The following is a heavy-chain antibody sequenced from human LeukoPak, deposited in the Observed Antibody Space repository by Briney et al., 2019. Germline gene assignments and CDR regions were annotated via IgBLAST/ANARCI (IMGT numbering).Heavy chain of an antibody. V-gene: IGHV4-4*02. Sequence: SGTLSLTCAVSGGSISSSNWWSWVRQPPGKGLEWIGSIYYSGSTYYSPSLKSRVTISVDTSKNQFSLKLSSVTAADTAVYYCARVRLLWFGELHNWFDPWGQGTLVTVSS. D-gene: IGHD3-10*01. CDR3: ARVRLLWFGELHNWFDP. CDR1: GGSISSSNW. J-gene: IGHJ5*02. CDR2: IYYSGST.